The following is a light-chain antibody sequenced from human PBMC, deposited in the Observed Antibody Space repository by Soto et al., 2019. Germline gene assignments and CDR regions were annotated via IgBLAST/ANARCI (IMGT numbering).Light chain of an antibody. V-gene: IGKV3-20*01. CDR1: QSVSSSY. Sequence: EIVLTQSPGTLSLSPGERATLSCRASQSVSSSYLAWYQQKPGQAPRLLIYGASSRATGIPDRFSGSGSGTDFTLTISRLEPEDFAVYYCQQYGSSPPYTFGQGTKLPLK. CDR3: QQYGSSPPYT. CDR2: GAS. J-gene: IGKJ2*01.